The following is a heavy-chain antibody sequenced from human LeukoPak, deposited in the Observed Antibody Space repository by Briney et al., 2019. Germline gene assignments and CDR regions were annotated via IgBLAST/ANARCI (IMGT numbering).Heavy chain of an antibody. D-gene: IGHD6-19*01. V-gene: IGHV3-9*01. CDR2: ISRNSGSI. CDR3: AKDTVAVAGSYWYFDL. J-gene: IGHJ2*01. CDR1: GFTFDDYA. Sequence: GGSLRLSCAASGFTFDDYAMHWVRQAPGKGLEWVSGISRNSGSIGYADSVKGRFTISRDNAKNSLYLQMNSLRAEDTALYYCAKDTVAVAGSYWYFDLWGRGILVTVSS.